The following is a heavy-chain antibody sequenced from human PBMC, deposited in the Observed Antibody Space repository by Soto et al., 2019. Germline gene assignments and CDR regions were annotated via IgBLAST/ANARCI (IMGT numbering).Heavy chain of an antibody. J-gene: IGHJ5*02. CDR2: IYHSGSI. V-gene: IGHV4-4*02. Sequence: QVQLQESGPGLVKPSGTLSLTCVVSSGSINSTNWWSWVRQPPGKGLEWIGEIYHSGSINYNPSLNSRLTMSVDRSKNQFSLKLTSVTAADTAVYYCARTLNRDPTWFDPWGQGTLVTVSS. CDR3: ARTLNRDPTWFDP. CDR1: SGSINSTNW.